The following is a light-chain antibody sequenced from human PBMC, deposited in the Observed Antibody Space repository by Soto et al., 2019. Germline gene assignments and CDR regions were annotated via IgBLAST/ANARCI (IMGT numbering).Light chain of an antibody. CDR2: SNN. V-gene: IGLV1-44*01. Sequence: QSVLTQPPSASGTPGQRVTLSCSGSSSNIGSNTVNWYQQLPGTAPKLLIYSNNQRPSEVPDRFSGSKSGTSASLAISGLQSEDGADYYCASWDGSLNGVVFGGGTKLTVL. CDR1: SSNIGSNT. J-gene: IGLJ3*02. CDR3: ASWDGSLNGVV.